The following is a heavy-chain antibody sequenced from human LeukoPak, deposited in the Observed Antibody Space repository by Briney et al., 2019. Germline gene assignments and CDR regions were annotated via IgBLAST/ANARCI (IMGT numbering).Heavy chain of an antibody. Sequence: GGSLRLSCAASGFTFSSNWMTWVRQAPGKGLEWVSYISSSSSTIYYADSVKGRFTISRDNAKNSLYLQMNSLRAEDTAVYYCARDQEAGDFDYWGQGTLVTVSS. CDR2: ISSSSSTI. CDR1: GFTFSSNW. CDR3: ARDQEAGDFDY. J-gene: IGHJ4*02. V-gene: IGHV3-48*01. D-gene: IGHD6-19*01.